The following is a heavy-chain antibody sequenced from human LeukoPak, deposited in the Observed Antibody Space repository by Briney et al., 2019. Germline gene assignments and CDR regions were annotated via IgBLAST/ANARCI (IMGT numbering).Heavy chain of an antibody. D-gene: IGHD6-13*01. CDR3: AKGEIAAAGTWGYYYYYGMDV. Sequence: GGSLRLSCAASGFTFSSYGMHWVRQAPGKGREWVAVISYDGSNKYYADSVKGLFTISRDNCKNTLYLQTNSLRAEDTAVYYCAKGEIAAAGTWGYYYYYGMDVWGQGTTVTVSS. V-gene: IGHV3-30*18. J-gene: IGHJ6*02. CDR2: ISYDGSNK. CDR1: GFTFSSYG.